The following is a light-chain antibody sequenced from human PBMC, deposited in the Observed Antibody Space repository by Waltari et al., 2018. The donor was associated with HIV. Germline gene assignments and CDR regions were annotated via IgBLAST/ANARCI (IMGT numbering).Light chain of an antibody. CDR1: SSDVGGSNY. CDR3: SSYTSSSTLYV. V-gene: IGLV2-14*01. CDR2: EVR. J-gene: IGLJ1*01. Sequence: QSALTQPASVSGSPGQAIPIPCTATSSDVGGSNYVHWYQQPPGKAPKLMIYEVRHRPSGVSNRFSGSKSGNTASLTISGLQAEDEADYYCSSYTSSSTLYVFGTGTKVTVL.